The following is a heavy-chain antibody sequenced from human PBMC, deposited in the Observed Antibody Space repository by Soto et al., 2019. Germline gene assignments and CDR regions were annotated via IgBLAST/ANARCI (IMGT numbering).Heavy chain of an antibody. J-gene: IGHJ2*01. Sequence: RGSLRLSCAASGFTFSSYAMSWVRQAPGKGLEWVSAISGSGGSTYYADSVKGRFTISRDNSKNTLYLQMNSLRAEDTAVYYCAKDTVRYSYGPSDLWGRGTLVTVYS. D-gene: IGHD5-18*01. CDR1: GFTFSSYA. V-gene: IGHV3-23*01. CDR2: ISGSGGST. CDR3: AKDTVRYSYGPSDL.